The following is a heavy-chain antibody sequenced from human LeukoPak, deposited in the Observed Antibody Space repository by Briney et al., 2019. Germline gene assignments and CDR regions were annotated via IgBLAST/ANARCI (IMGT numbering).Heavy chain of an antibody. CDR2: ISDSGGST. Sequence: GGSLRLSCAVSGITLSNYVMSWVRQAPGKGLEWVAGISDSGGSTNYADSVKGRFTISRDNPKNTLYLQMNSLRAEDTAVYYCAMGGFGELFRVWGQGTLVTVSS. CDR3: AMGGFGELFRV. D-gene: IGHD3-10*01. J-gene: IGHJ4*02. V-gene: IGHV3-23*01. CDR1: GITLSNYV.